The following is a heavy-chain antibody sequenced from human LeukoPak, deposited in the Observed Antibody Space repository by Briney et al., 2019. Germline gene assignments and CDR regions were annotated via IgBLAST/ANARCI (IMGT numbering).Heavy chain of an antibody. CDR3: AREAIVVVPAAISGGNWFDP. CDR1: GGSISSGSYY. V-gene: IGHV4-30-4*08. Sequence: PSQTLSLTCTVSGGSISSGSYYWSWIRQPPGKGLEWIGYIYYSGSTYYNPSLKSRVTISVDTSKNQFSLKLSSVTAADTAVYYCAREAIVVVPAAISGGNWFDPWGQGTLVTVSS. CDR2: IYYSGST. J-gene: IGHJ5*02. D-gene: IGHD2-2*01.